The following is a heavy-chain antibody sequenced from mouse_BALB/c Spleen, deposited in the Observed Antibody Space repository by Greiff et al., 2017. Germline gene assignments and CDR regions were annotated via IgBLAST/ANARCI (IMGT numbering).Heavy chain of an antibody. V-gene: IGHV5-6*03. J-gene: IGHJ4*01. CDR1: GFTFSSYT. CDR2: ISSGGSYT. Sequence: EVMLVESGGGLVQPGGSLKLSCAASGFTFSSYTMSWVRQTPDKRLEWVATISSGGSYTYYPDSVKGRFTISRDNAKNTLYLQMSSLKSEDTAMYYCARHDGKVAMDDWGQGTSVTVSS. CDR3: ARHDGKVAMDD. D-gene: IGHD2-3*01.